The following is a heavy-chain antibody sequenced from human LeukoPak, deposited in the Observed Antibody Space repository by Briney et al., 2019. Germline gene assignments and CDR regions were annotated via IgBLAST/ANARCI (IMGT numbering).Heavy chain of an antibody. V-gene: IGHV4-30-2*01. CDR3: ARGNSSWRYYFDY. CDR2: IYHSGST. D-gene: IGHD6-13*01. Sequence: PSQTLSLTCTVSGGSISSGGYYWSWIRQPPGKGLEWIGYIYHSGSTYYNPSLKSRVTISVDRSKSQFSLKLSSVTAADTAVYYCARGNSSWRYYFDYWGQGTLVTVSS. J-gene: IGHJ4*02. CDR1: GGSISSGGYY.